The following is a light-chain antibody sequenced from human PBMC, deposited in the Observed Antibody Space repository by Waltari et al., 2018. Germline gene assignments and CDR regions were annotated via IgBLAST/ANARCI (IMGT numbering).Light chain of an antibody. V-gene: IGLV2-23*02. CDR2: EVS. J-gene: IGLJ3*02. Sequence: QSALTQTASVSGSPGQSITISCTGVSSDVGNYDVVSWYQKHPDKPPKPIVYEVSKRPSGVSVRFSGSKSGNTASLTISGLQAEDEADYYCCSFAESDTWVFGGGTKVTVL. CDR1: SSDVGNYDV. CDR3: CSFAESDTWV.